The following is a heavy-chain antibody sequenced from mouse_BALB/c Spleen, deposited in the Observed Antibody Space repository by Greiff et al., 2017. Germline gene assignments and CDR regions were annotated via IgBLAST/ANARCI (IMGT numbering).Heavy chain of an antibody. D-gene: IGHD1-2*01. V-gene: IGHV5-6-5*01. CDR1: GFTFSSYA. CDR3: AGGYGTWFAY. CDR2: ISSGGST. J-gene: IGHJ3*01. Sequence: DVHLVESGGGLVKPGGSLKLSCAASGFTFSSYAMSWVRQTPEKRLEWVASISSGGSTYYPDSVKGRFTISRDNARNILYLQMSSLRSEDTAMYYCAGGYGTWFAYWGQGTLVTVSA.